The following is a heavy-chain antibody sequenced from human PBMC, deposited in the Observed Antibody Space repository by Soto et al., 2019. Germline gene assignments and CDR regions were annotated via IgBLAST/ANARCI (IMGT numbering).Heavy chain of an antibody. J-gene: IGHJ4*02. D-gene: IGHD3-22*01. CDR3: ARQFDYETSGYYYAY. Sequence: SVKVSCKAAGGTFNKNAIDWVRQVPGQGLEWMGGIVPLFGKANYAQKFQGRVTITADEATNTAYMELRSLRSEDTAVYYCARQFDYETSGYYYAYWGQGTLVTVSS. CDR1: GGTFNKNA. V-gene: IGHV1-69*13. CDR2: IVPLFGKA.